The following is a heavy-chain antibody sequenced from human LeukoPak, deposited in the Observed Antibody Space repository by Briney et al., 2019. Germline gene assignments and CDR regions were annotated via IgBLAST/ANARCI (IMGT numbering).Heavy chain of an antibody. V-gene: IGHV4-39*01. Sequence: SETLSLTCAVSGGSNSSSSYYWGWIRQPPGKGLEWIGSLYYSGTTYYNPSLKSRVTISVDTSKNQFSLKLNSVTAADTAVYYCARHFRGSSDYWGPGTLFTVSS. CDR3: ARHFRGSSDY. J-gene: IGHJ4*02. CDR2: LYYSGTT. CDR1: GGSNSSSSYY.